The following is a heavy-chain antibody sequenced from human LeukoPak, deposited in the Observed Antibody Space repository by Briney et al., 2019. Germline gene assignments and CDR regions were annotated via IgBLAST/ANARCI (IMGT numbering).Heavy chain of an antibody. CDR2: ISSSSSYI. D-gene: IGHD1-20*01. J-gene: IGHJ4*02. CDR1: GFTFSSYA. V-gene: IGHV3-21*01. CDR3: ARAWEYNWSLKGSFDY. Sequence: GGSLRLSCAASGFTFSSYAMSWVRQAPGKGLEWVSSISSSSSYIYYADSVKGRFTISRDNAKNSLYLQMNSLRAEDTAVYYCARAWEYNWSLKGSFDYWGQGTLVTVSS.